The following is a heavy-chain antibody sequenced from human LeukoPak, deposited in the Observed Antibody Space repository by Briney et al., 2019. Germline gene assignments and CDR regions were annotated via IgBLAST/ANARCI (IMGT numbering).Heavy chain of an antibody. J-gene: IGHJ3*02. D-gene: IGHD6-19*01. CDR3: ARVGVTYSSGWYQAFDI. V-gene: IGHV4-4*07. Sequence: SETLSLTCTVSGGSISRYHWSWIRQPAGKGLEWIGRIYTSGSTNYNPSLKSRVTMSVDTSKNQFSLKLSSVTAADTAVYYCARVGVTYSSGWYQAFDIWGQGTMVTVSS. CDR1: GGSISRYH. CDR2: IYTSGST.